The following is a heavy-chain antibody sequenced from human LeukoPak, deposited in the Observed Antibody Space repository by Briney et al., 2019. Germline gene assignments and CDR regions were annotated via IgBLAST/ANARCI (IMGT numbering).Heavy chain of an antibody. CDR3: ATDFSHRQQWLSFDY. D-gene: IGHD6-19*01. J-gene: IGHJ4*02. CDR2: VDTDGSTV. CDR1: GFTFSAYW. V-gene: IGHV3-74*01. Sequence: GGSLRLSCAASGFTFSAYWMNWVRQGPGKGLVWVARVDTDGSTVNYADSVKGRFTISRDNAKNTLYLQTNSLRAEDTAVYYCATDFSHRQQWLSFDYWGQGTLVTVSS.